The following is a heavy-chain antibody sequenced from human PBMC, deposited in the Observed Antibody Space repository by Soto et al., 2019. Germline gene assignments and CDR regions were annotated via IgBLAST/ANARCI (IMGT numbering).Heavy chain of an antibody. Sequence: EVQLVASGGGLVPPGGSLRLSCAVSGLTFSTDEMNWVRQAPGKGLEWLAYISYTSTTIKYADSVKGRFAVSRDNAKKSLSMQMNNPRVEDTAVYYCVREGGNLAFESGGQGTLVSVSS. CDR2: ISYTSTTI. V-gene: IGHV3-48*03. J-gene: IGHJ4*02. D-gene: IGHD1-1*01. CDR3: VREGGNLAFES. CDR1: GLTFSTDE.